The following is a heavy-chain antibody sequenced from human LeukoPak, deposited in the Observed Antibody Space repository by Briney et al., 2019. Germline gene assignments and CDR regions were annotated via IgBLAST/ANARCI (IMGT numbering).Heavy chain of an antibody. CDR2: IYTSGST. J-gene: IGHJ5*02. CDR1: TGSISSGSYY. D-gene: IGHD4-17*01. V-gene: IGHV4-61*02. CDR3: ARDGGYGDYVNWFDP. Sequence: SETLSLTCTVSTGSISSGSYYWSWIRQPAGKGLEWIGRIYTSGSTNYNPSLKSRVTISVDTSKNQFSLKLSSVTAADTAVYYCARDGGYGDYVNWFDPWGQGTLVTVSS.